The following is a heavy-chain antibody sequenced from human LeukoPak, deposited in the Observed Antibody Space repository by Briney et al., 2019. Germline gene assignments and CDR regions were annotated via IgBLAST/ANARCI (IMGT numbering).Heavy chain of an antibody. CDR3: ARGLLRAEYSGYDCLDC. J-gene: IGHJ4*02. Sequence: AGGSLRLSCAASGFTFSTYAMHWVRQAPGKGLEWVAVVSYDGSNEYYADSVKGRFTISRDNSKNTLYLQMNSLRPEDTAVYYCARGLLRAEYSGYDCLDCWGQGTLVTVSS. CDR2: VSYDGSNE. CDR1: GFTFSTYA. V-gene: IGHV3-30-3*01. D-gene: IGHD5-12*01.